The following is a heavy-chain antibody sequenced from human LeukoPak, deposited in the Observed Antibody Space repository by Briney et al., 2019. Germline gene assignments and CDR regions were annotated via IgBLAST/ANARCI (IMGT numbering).Heavy chain of an antibody. D-gene: IGHD6-13*01. CDR2: ISSNGGST. CDR3: ARGRAAAGPLHYFDS. Sequence: GGSLRLSCAASGFTFSSYAMHWVRQAPGKGLEYVSAISSNGGSTYYANSVKGRFTISRDNSKNTLYLQMGSLRAEDMAVYYCARGRAAAGPLHYFDSWGQGTLVTVSS. J-gene: IGHJ4*02. CDR1: GFTFSSYA. V-gene: IGHV3-64*01.